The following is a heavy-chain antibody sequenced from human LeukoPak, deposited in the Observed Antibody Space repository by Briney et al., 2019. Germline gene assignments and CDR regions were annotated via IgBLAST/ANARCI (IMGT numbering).Heavy chain of an antibody. CDR2: IHPKSGDT. J-gene: IGHJ4*02. CDR1: GYTFTDHY. Sequence: WASVEVSCKPSGYTFTDHYFHWLRQAPGQGLEWMGWIHPKSGDTNYAERFQGRVSLTRDTSISTAYMELSSLRSDDTAVYYCARDHNWGPDYWGQGTLVSVSS. V-gene: IGHV1-2*02. CDR3: ARDHNWGPDY. D-gene: IGHD7-27*01.